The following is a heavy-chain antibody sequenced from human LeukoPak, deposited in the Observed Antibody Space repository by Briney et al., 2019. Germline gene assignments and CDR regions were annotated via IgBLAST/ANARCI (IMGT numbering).Heavy chain of an antibody. D-gene: IGHD4-17*01. Sequence: SETLSLTCTVSGGSISSYYWSWIRQPPGKGLEWIGYIYTSGSTNYNPSLKSRVTMSVDTSKNQFSLKLSSVTAADTAVYYCARAPYGDKTFGYWGQGTLVTVSS. J-gene: IGHJ4*02. CDR1: GGSISSYY. V-gene: IGHV4-4*08. CDR2: IYTSGST. CDR3: ARAPYGDKTFGY.